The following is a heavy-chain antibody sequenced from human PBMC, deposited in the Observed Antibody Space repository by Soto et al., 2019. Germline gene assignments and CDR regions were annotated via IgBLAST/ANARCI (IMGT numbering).Heavy chain of an antibody. J-gene: IGHJ4*02. CDR1: GYSFSSYW. CDR2: ISPGESDT. CDR3: ASAYGDGGRWDY. V-gene: IGHV5-51*01. D-gene: IGHD4-17*01. Sequence: PGQSLKISCKGSGYSFSSYWIGWVRQMPGKGLEEMVIISPGESDTRYSPASQLEVTNSADKYISTAHGEGSSLKASDSGVYYCASAYGDGGRWDYWGQGALVTVPS.